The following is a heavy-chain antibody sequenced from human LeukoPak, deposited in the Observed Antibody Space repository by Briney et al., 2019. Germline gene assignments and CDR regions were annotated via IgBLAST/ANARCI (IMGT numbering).Heavy chain of an antibody. CDR3: ARVYGANPPDA. J-gene: IGHJ5*02. CDR2: IYYSGKT. V-gene: IGHV4-31*03. D-gene: IGHD4-17*01. Sequence: PSETLSLTCTVSGGSIRSGDFYWSWIRQHPGKGLEWIGCIYYSGKTYDSPSLKSRVTISVDTSKNQFSLKLSSVTAADTAVYYCARVYGANPPDAWGQGTLVTVSS. CDR1: GGSIRSGDFY.